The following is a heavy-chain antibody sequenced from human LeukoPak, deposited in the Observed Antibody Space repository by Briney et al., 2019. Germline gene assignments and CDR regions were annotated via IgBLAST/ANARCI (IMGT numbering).Heavy chain of an antibody. D-gene: IGHD3-22*01. CDR2: ISSSGSTI. V-gene: IGHV3-11*01. CDR3: VYDSSGYYYFDY. CDR1: GFTFSDYY. J-gene: IGHJ4*02. Sequence: GGSLRLSCAASGFTFSDYYMSWIRQAPGKGLEWVSYISSSGSTIYYADSVKGRFTISRDNAKNSLYLQMNSLRAEDTAVYYCVYDSSGYYYFDYWGQGTLVTVSS.